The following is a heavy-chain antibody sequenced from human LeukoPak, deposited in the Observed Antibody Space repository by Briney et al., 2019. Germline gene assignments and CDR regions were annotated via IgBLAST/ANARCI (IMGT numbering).Heavy chain of an antibody. J-gene: IGHJ4*02. CDR3: ARGYRTGDMTIFAY. Sequence: ASVKVSCKTSGYIFNGYYIQWVRHAPGQGLKWMGSINCDSGGTDYSHRFQGRVTMTRDRSITTVYMELSKLSFDDTAVYYCARGYRTGDMTIFAYWGQGTLVTVSS. V-gene: IGHV1-2*02. D-gene: IGHD7-27*01. CDR1: GYIFNGYY. CDR2: INCDSGGT.